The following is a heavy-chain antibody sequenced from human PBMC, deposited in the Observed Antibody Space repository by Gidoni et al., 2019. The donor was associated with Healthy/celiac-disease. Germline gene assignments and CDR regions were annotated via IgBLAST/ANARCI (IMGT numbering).Heavy chain of an antibody. D-gene: IGHD3-10*01. Sequence: QVQLQESGPGLVKPSQTLSLTCTVSGGSISSGSYYWSWIRQPAGKGLEWIGRIYTSGSTNYNPSLKSRVTISVDTSKNQFSLKLSSVTAADTAVYYCARGDLGHYGQVWGQGTMVTVSS. CDR3: ARGDLGHYGQV. V-gene: IGHV4-61*02. CDR2: IYTSGST. J-gene: IGHJ3*01. CDR1: GGSISSGSYY.